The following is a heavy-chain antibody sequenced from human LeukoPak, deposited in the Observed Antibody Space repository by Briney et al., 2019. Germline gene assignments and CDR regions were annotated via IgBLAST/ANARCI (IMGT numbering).Heavy chain of an antibody. V-gene: IGHV3-23*01. D-gene: IGHD2-8*01. CDR2: INYNGGST. J-gene: IGHJ6*03. Sequence: GGSLRLSCAASGFTFSSFAMNWVRQAPGKGLEWVSSINYNGGSTYYADSVKGRFTISRDNSKTTLYLQMNSLRVEDTAVYYCAKGYRATNGRWYMDVWGKGTTVTVSS. CDR3: AKGYRATNGRWYMDV. CDR1: GFTFSSFA.